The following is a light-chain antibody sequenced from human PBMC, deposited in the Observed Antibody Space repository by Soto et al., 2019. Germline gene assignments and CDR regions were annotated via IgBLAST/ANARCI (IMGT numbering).Light chain of an antibody. Sequence: DIQMTQSPSSLSASVGDRVTITCQASQDISNYLNWYQQKPGKAPKLLIYDASNSETGVPSRFSGSGSGTDSTFTISSLQPEDIATYYCQQYDNLPLTFGGGTKVEIK. CDR3: QQYDNLPLT. V-gene: IGKV1-33*01. J-gene: IGKJ4*01. CDR1: QDISNY. CDR2: DAS.